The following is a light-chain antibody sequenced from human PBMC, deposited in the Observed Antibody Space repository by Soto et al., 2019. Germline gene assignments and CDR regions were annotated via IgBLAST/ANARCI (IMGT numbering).Light chain of an antibody. CDR2: DAS. Sequence: DIQMTQSPSSLSAALGDRVPFTCQESQDIYKQLNGYQQKPGKAPKLLISDASNLERGVPARCSGSGSGTDFSRTVDSLQTEDTATYYWHQYDYPPYTFGQGTKLEIK. CDR3: HQYDYPPYT. CDR1: QDIYKQ. J-gene: IGKJ2*01. V-gene: IGKV1-33*01.